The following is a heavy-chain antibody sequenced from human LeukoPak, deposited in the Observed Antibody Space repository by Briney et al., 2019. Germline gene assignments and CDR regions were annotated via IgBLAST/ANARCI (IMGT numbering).Heavy chain of an antibody. CDR3: ARGVYSYGYGSLGY. J-gene: IGHJ4*02. Sequence: SETLSLTCAVYGGSFSGYYCSWIRQPPGKGLEWIGEINHSGSTNYNPSLKSRVTISVDTSKNQFSLKLSSVTAADTAVYYCARGVYSYGYGSLGYWGQGTLVTVSS. D-gene: IGHD5-18*01. CDR2: INHSGST. V-gene: IGHV4-34*01. CDR1: GGSFSGYY.